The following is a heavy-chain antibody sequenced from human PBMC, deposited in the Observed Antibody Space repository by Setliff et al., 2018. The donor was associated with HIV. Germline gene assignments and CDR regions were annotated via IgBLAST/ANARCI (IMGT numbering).Heavy chain of an antibody. CDR2: IYYSGST. D-gene: IGHD3-22*01. CDR3: ARLNYYDSSGYFQH. Sequence: LSLTCTVSGGSISSYYWSWIRQPPGKGLEWIGYIYYSGSTNYNPSLKSRVTISVDTSKNQFSLKLSSVTAADTAVYYCARLNYYDSSGYFQHWGQGTLVTVSS. J-gene: IGHJ1*01. V-gene: IGHV4-59*01. CDR1: GGSISSYY.